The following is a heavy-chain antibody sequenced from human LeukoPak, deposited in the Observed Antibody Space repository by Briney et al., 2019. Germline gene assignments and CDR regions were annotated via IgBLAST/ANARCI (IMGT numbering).Heavy chain of an antibody. V-gene: IGHV3-30*02. CDR3: AKGGSPSDNWFNS. CDR2: IRNDGSYE. J-gene: IGHJ5*01. CDR1: GFTFSDYG. Sequence: GGSLRLSCAASGFTFSDYGMHWVRQAPGKGLEWVAFIRNDGSYEYYPDSVKGRFTISRDNSRNALFLQMNILRAEDTAVYYCAKGGSPSDNWFNSWGQGTLVTVSS. D-gene: IGHD2-15*01.